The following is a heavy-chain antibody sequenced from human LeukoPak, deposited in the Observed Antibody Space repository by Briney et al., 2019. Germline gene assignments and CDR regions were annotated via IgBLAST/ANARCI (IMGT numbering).Heavy chain of an antibody. CDR2: ISSSSSYI. CDR1: GFTFSSYS. J-gene: IGHJ4*02. Sequence: GGSLRLSCAASGFTFSSYSMNWVRQAPGKGLEWVSSISSSSSYIYYADSVKGRFTISRDNAKNSLYLQMNSLRAEDTAVYYCPSYCSGGGCVDYWGQGPLVTVSS. CDR3: PSYCSGGGCVDY. V-gene: IGHV3-21*01. D-gene: IGHD2-15*01.